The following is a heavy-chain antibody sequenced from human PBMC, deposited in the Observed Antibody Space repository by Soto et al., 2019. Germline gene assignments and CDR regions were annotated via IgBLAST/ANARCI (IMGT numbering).Heavy chain of an antibody. J-gene: IGHJ6*02. D-gene: IGHD5-18*01. CDR2: ISSSSSYT. CDR1: GFTFSDYY. CDR3: ARDLVDTAPRPYHYGMDV. Sequence: QVQLGESGGGLVKPGGSLRLCCAASGFTFSDYYMSWIRQAPGKGLEWVSYISSSSSYTNYSDTVKGRFTITRDNAKNSLYLQMNSLRAEDTAVYYCARDLVDTAPRPYHYGMDVWGQGTTVTVSS. V-gene: IGHV3-11*05.